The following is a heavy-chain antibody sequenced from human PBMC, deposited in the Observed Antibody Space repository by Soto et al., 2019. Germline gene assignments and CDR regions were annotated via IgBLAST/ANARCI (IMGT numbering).Heavy chain of an antibody. CDR2: VFHSGGS. CDR1: GGSISPFY. Sequence: SETLSLTCTVSGGSISPFYWSWIRQPPGKGLEWLGYVFHSGGSNQNPALKGRVIVSVDTSKSQISLNLTSVTAADTAVYHCARMFHSNLGEMDVWGKGTTVTVSS. CDR3: ARMFHSNLGEMDV. J-gene: IGHJ6*04. V-gene: IGHV4-59*01. D-gene: IGHD3-10*01.